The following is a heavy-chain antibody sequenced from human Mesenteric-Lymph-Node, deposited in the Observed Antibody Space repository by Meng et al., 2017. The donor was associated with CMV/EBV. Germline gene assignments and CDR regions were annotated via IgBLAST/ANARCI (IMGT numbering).Heavy chain of an antibody. CDR2: IWYDGSNK. CDR1: GFTFSSYG. D-gene: IGHD3-3*01. J-gene: IGHJ3*02. CDR3: AKDRGFWSADHDAFDI. V-gene: IGHV3-33*06. Sequence: GGSLRLSCAASGFTFSSYGMHWVRQAPGKGLEWVAVIWYDGSNKYYADSVKGRFTISRDNSKNTLYLQMNSLRAEDTAVYYCAKDRGFWSADHDAFDIWGQETMVTVSS.